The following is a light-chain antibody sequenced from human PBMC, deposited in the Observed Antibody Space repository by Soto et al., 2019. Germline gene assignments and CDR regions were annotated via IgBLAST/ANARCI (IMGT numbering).Light chain of an antibody. CDR1: QSVGSF. CDR3: QQYTGPPTT. CDR2: DTS. V-gene: IGKV3-11*01. Sequence: EIVLTQSPATLSLSPGERATLSCRASQSVGSFLAWYQQKPGQAPRLLIYDTSTRAAGIPDRFSGSGSGTDFTLTITRLEPEDSAVYFCQQYTGPPTTFGQGTRLEIK. J-gene: IGKJ5*01.